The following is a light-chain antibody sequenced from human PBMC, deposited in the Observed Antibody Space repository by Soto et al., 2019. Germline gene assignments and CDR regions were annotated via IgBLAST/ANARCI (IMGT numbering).Light chain of an antibody. J-gene: IGLJ1*01. CDR3: SAWDDSLSLMV. CDR2: SNN. V-gene: IGLV1-44*01. CDR1: SSNIGSNT. Sequence: QSVLTQPPSASGTPGQRVTISCSGSSSNIGSNTVNWYQQLPGTAPKLLIYSNNQRPSGVPDRFSGSKSVTSASLAISGLQSEGEVDYYCSAWDDSLSLMVFGTVTKVTVL.